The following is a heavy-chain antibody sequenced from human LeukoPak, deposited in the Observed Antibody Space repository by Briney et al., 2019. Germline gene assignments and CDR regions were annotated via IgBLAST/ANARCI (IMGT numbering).Heavy chain of an antibody. V-gene: IGHV4-38-2*01. J-gene: IGHJ4*02. CDR3: ARMSGNDYGDY. CDR1: GYSISSTYY. D-gene: IGHD3-10*01. Sequence: SETLSLTCAVSGYSISSTYYWGWFRQSPGKGLEWIGTIYHTGSTYYSSSLKSQLTISIDSSKNHFSLNLSSVTAADTAVYYCARMSGNDYGDYWGQGTLVTVSS. CDR2: IYHTGST.